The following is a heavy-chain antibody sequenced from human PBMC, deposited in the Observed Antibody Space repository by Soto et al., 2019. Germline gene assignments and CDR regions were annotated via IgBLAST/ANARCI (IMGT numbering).Heavy chain of an antibody. CDR3: ARYYYDSSGYLDAFDI. V-gene: IGHV5-51*01. D-gene: IGHD3-22*01. J-gene: IGHJ3*02. CDR2: IYPGDSDT. CDR1: GYSFTSYS. Sequence: GGSLKSSCEGSGYSFTSYSIGWVRQMPGKGLEWMGIIYPGDSDTRYSPSLQGQVTISADKSISTAYLQWSSLKASDTAMYYCARYYYDSSGYLDAFDIWGQGTMVTVSS.